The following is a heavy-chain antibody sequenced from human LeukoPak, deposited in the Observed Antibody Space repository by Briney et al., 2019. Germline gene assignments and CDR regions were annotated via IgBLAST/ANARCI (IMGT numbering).Heavy chain of an antibody. CDR1: GGTFSSYT. Sequence: SVKVSCKASGGTFSSYTISWVRQAPGQGLEWMGRIIPTLGIANYAQKFQGRVTITVDKSKSTAYMELSSLRSEDTAVYYCARGVEYSSSSLGYWGQGTLVTVSS. J-gene: IGHJ4*02. CDR2: IIPTLGIA. CDR3: ARGVEYSSSSLGY. V-gene: IGHV1-69*02. D-gene: IGHD6-6*01.